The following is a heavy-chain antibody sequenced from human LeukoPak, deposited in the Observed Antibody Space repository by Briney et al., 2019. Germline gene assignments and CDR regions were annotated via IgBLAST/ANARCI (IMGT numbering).Heavy chain of an antibody. D-gene: IGHD3-3*01. CDR1: GGSFNNYS. CDR2: INHSGST. J-gene: IGHJ6*04. Sequence: SETLSLTCAVYGGSFNNYSWSWIRQPPGKGLEWIGEINHSGSTNYNPSLKSRVTISVDTSKNQFSLKLSSVTAADTAVYYCARSSRHYDFWSGFDYYDVWGKGTTVTVSS. V-gene: IGHV4-34*01. CDR3: ARSSRHYDFWSGFDYYDV.